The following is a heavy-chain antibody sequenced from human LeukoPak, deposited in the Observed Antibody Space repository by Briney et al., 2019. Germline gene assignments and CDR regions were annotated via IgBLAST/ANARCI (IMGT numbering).Heavy chain of an antibody. D-gene: IGHD3-22*01. J-gene: IGHJ4*02. V-gene: IGHV3-7*01. CDR1: GFTFSSYW. CDR2: INQDGSEK. Sequence: GGSLRLSCAASGFTFSSYWMNWVRQAPGKGLEWVASINQDGSEKYYLDSVKGRFTISRDNAKNSLYLQMNSLRAEDTAVYYCARHVVAVGFDYWGQGTLVTVSS. CDR3: ARHVVAVGFDY.